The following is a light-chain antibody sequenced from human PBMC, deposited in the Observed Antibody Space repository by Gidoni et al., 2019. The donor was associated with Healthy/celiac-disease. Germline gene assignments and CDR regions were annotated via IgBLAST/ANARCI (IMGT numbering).Light chain of an antibody. V-gene: IGKV3-20*01. CDR1: QSVSSSY. Sequence: VLSHSSGTLSLSPGERATLSCRASQSVSSSYLAWYQQKPGQAPRLLIYGASSRATGIPDRFSGSGSGTDFTLTISRLEPEDFAVYYCQQYGSSPPWTFGQGTKVEIK. J-gene: IGKJ1*01. CDR3: QQYGSSPPWT. CDR2: GAS.